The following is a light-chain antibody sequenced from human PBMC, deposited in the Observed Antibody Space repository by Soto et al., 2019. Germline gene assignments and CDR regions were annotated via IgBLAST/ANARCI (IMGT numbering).Light chain of an antibody. V-gene: IGKV3-20*01. CDR2: GVS. CDR1: QTVRNSY. J-gene: IGKJ2*01. Sequence: EIVLTQSPGTLSLSPGERATLSCRASQTVRNSYLAWYQQKPGQAPRLLIYGVSARATGIPDRFSGSGSGTAFTLTISRLEPEDFAVFYCQQYDGSLPYTFGQGTKLEIK. CDR3: QQYDGSLPYT.